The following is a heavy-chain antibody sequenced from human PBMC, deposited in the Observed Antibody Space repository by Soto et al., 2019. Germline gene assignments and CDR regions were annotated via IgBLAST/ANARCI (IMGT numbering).Heavy chain of an antibody. CDR1: GYTFTSYW. CDR3: ARGVLRFLEWTGDYYGMDV. Sequence: GESLKISCKAIGYTFTSYWIGWVRQMPGKGLEWMGIIYPGDSDTRYSPSFQGQVTISADKSISTAYLQWSSLKASDTAMYYCARGVLRFLEWTGDYYGMDVWGQGTTVTVSS. J-gene: IGHJ6*02. CDR2: IYPGDSDT. D-gene: IGHD3-3*01. V-gene: IGHV5-51*01.